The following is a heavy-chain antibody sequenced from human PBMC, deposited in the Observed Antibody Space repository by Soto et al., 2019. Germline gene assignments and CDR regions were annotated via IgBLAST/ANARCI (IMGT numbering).Heavy chain of an antibody. Sequence: SETLSLTCAVSGYSISSGYYWGWIRQPPGKGLEWIGSIYHSGSTYYNPSLKSRVTISVDTSKNQFSLKLSSVTAADTAVYYCASSQSIRSFDYWGQGTLVTVSS. CDR2: IYHSGST. CDR1: GYSISSGYY. V-gene: IGHV4-38-2*01. J-gene: IGHJ4*02. D-gene: IGHD2-15*01. CDR3: ASSQSIRSFDY.